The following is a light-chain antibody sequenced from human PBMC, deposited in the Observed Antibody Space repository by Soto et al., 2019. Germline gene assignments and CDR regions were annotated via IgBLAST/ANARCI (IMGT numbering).Light chain of an antibody. J-gene: IGKJ1*01. CDR3: RQYYSYPRT. V-gene: IGKV1-5*01. CDR2: AAS. CDR1: QSISTR. Sequence: DIQMTQSPSSLSATVGDRVTITCRASQSISTRLAWYQQKPGKAPKLLIYAASTLQSWDPSRFSGSGSGTDFTLTISCLQSEDFATYYCRQYYSYPRTFGKGTKVDI.